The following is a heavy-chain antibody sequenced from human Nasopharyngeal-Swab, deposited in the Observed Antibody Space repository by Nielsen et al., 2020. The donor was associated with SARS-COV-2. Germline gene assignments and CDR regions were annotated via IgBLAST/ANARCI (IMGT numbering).Heavy chain of an antibody. CDR3: ANSDFWSGYYKPHYYYGMDV. V-gene: IGHV3-30*18. CDR2: ISYDGSNK. J-gene: IGHJ6*02. D-gene: IGHD3-3*01. Sequence: VRQAPGKGLEWVAVISYDGSNKYYADSVKGRFIISRDNSKNTLYLQMNSLRAEDTAVYYCANSDFWSGYYKPHYYYGMDVWGQGTTVTVSS.